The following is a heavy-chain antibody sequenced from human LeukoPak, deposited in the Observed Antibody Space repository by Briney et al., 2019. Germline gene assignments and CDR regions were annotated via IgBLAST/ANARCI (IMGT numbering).Heavy chain of an antibody. V-gene: IGHV4-38-2*02. D-gene: IGHD1-7*01. CDR2: IYHSGST. CDR1: GYSISSGYY. Sequence: SETLSLTCTVSGYSISSGYYWGWIRPPPGKGLEWIGSIYHSGSTYYNPSLKSRVTISVDTSRNQFSLELNSLTAADTAVYYCARAGESGNFHYYFDFWGQGTLVTVSS. CDR3: ARAGESGNFHYYFDF. J-gene: IGHJ4*02.